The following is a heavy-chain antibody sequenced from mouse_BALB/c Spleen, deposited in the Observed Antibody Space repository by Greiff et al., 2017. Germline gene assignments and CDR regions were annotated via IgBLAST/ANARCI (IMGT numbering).Heavy chain of an antibody. D-gene: IGHD2-1*01. CDR1: GYTFTSYW. V-gene: IGHV1-7*01. CDR2: INPSTGYT. J-gene: IGHJ4*01. CDR3: ARGSYGNYVDYYAMDY. Sequence: VQLQQSGAELAKPGASVKMSCKASGYTFTSYWMHWVKQRPGQGLEWIGYINPSTGYTEYNQKFKDKATLTADKSSSTAYMQLSSLTSEDSAVYYCARGSYGNYVDYYAMDYWGQGTSVTVSS.